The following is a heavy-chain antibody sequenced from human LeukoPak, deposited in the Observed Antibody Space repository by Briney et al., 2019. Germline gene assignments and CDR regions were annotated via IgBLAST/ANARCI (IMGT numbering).Heavy chain of an antibody. J-gene: IGHJ4*02. Sequence: TGGSLRLSCAASGFTFSSYAMSWVRQAPGKGLEWVANIKQDGSEKYYVDSVKGRFTISRDNAKNSLYLQMNSLRAEDTAVYYCARDTRYSSSWYNWGQGTLVTVSS. CDR1: GFTFSSYA. CDR2: IKQDGSEK. CDR3: ARDTRYSSSWYN. V-gene: IGHV3-7*01. D-gene: IGHD6-13*01.